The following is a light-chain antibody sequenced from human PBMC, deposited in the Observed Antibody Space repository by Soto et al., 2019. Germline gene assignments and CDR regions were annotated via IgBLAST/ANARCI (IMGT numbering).Light chain of an antibody. Sequence: ILMTQSPANVSVSPGESATLSCRASQNIYYNVAWYQHRPGQAPRLLIYRTSTRAPRVPARFSGSGSGTEFTLTISSLQPEDFTVYSCLQYHNLWAFGQGTKVEI. V-gene: IGKV3-15*01. CDR2: RTS. CDR1: QNIYYN. J-gene: IGKJ1*01. CDR3: LQYHNLWA.